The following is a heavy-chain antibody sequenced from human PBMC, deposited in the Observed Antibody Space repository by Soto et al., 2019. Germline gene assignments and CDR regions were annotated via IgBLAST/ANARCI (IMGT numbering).Heavy chain of an antibody. CDR3: ATSTWYAFDI. V-gene: IGHV3-21*01. CDR2: ISGSSDFL. CDR1: GFPVNNNF. Sequence: EVQLVESGGGLIQPGESLRLSCAASGFPVNNNFMTWVRQAPGKGLEWVSSISGSSDFLYYADSVKGRFTISRDTATNSLYLQMNSLRAEDTAVYYCATSTWYAFDIWGQGTMVTVSS. J-gene: IGHJ3*02. D-gene: IGHD6-13*01.